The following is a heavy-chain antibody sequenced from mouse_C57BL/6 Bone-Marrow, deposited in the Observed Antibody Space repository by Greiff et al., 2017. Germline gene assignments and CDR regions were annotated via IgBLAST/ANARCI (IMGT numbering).Heavy chain of an antibody. Sequence: VQLQESGAELVKPGASVKLSCKASGYTFTSYWMQWVKQRPGQGLEWIGEIDPSDSYTNYNQKFKGKATLTVDTSSSTAYMQLSSLTSEDSAVYYCARWGPYSNYVFAYWGQGTLVTVSA. V-gene: IGHV1-50*01. CDR3: ARWGPYSNYVFAY. J-gene: IGHJ3*01. CDR1: GYTFTSYW. CDR2: IDPSDSYT. D-gene: IGHD2-5*01.